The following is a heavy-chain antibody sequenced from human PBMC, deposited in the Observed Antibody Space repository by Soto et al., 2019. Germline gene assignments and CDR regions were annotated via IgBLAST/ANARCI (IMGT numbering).Heavy chain of an antibody. Sequence: PSETLSFTCTVSGGSISSYHWSWIRQSAGQGLEWIGRFYTNGISHYNPSLKSRLSMSADTSKNQLSLTLTSVTAADTGVYYCARAGNEYGVDVWGQGTTVTVSS. V-gene: IGHV4-4*07. CDR1: GGSISSYH. D-gene: IGHD3-10*01. CDR3: ARAGNEYGVDV. CDR2: FYTNGIS. J-gene: IGHJ6*02.